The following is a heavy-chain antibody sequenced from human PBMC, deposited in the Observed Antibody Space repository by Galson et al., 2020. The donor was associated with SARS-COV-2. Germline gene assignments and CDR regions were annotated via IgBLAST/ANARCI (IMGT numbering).Heavy chain of an antibody. V-gene: IGHV3-30-3*01. CDR3: AADSNYGDYYYYYGMDV. Sequence: GESLKISCAASGFTFSSYAMHWVRQAPGKGLEWVAVISYDGSNKYYADPVKGRFTISRDNSKNTLYLQMNSLRAEDTAVYYCAADSNYGDYYYYYGMDVWGQGTTVTVSS. J-gene: IGHJ6*02. CDR2: ISYDGSNK. D-gene: IGHD4-4*01. CDR1: GFTFSSYA.